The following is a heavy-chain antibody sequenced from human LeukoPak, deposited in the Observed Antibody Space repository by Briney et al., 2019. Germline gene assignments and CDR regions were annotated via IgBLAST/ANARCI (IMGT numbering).Heavy chain of an antibody. Sequence: ASVKVSCKVSGYTFTSYYMHWVRQAPGQGLEWMGIINPSGGSTSYAQKFQGRVTMTRDTSTSTVYMEPSSLRSEDTAVYYCASGEMATMFYWGQGTLVTVSS. CDR2: INPSGGST. V-gene: IGHV1-46*03. J-gene: IGHJ4*02. D-gene: IGHD5-24*01. CDR1: GYTFTSYY. CDR3: ASGEMATMFY.